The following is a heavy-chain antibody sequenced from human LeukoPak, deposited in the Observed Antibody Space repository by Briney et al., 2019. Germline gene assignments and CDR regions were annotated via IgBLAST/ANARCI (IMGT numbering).Heavy chain of an antibody. CDR1: GFTSRSDS. D-gene: IGHD4-11*01. CDR3: ARASRHDYSNFLGYYYMDV. J-gene: IGHJ6*03. CDR2: ITSSISYI. V-gene: IGHV3-21*01. Sequence: GGTLRLSCAASGFTSRSDSTNGGRQTPRGGQERVSSITSSISYIYYADSVKGRFTISRDNAKNSLYLQMNSLRAEDTAVYYCARASRHDYSNFLGYYYMDVWGKGTTVTVSS.